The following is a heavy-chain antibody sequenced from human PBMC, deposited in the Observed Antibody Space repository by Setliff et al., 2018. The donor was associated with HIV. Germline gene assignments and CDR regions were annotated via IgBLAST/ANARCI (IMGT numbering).Heavy chain of an antibody. CDR3: AGEIAPAARLPNVGGPPPPGYYHYMDV. CDR1: RGSISSTSHY. CDR2: IYYSGRT. J-gene: IGHJ6*03. V-gene: IGHV4-39*07. Sequence: PSETLSLTCIVSRGSISSTSHYWGWVRQSPGRRLEWIGSIYYSGRTYYNPSLKSRVTMSVDTSTNQFSLDLTSVTAADTAVDFGAGEIAPAARLPNVGGPPPPGYYHYMDVWGKGTTVTVSS. D-gene: IGHD2-8*01.